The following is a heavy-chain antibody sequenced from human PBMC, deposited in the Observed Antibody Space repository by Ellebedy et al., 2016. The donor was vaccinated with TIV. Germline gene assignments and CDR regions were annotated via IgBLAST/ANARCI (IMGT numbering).Heavy chain of an antibody. Sequence: SETLSLXXTVPGGSISSGGYYWSWIRQHPGKGLEWIGYIYYSGSTYYNPSLKSRVTISVDTSKNQFSLKLSSVTAADTAVYYCARELPRQNYYDSSGYWYYFDYWGQGTLVTVSS. V-gene: IGHV4-31*03. D-gene: IGHD3-22*01. CDR3: ARELPRQNYYDSSGYWYYFDY. CDR1: GGSISSGGYY. CDR2: IYYSGST. J-gene: IGHJ4*02.